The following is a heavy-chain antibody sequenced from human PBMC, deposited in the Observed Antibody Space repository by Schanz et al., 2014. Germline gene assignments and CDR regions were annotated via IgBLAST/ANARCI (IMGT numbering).Heavy chain of an antibody. D-gene: IGHD3-9*01. CDR1: GFIFNDYY. CDR3: ARDHPHRGVTGYYNDV. J-gene: IGHJ6*02. Sequence: VQLLESGGALVKPGGSLRLSCAASGFIFNDYYMNWVRQAPGRGLEWISYIGSSSTTMYYADSVKGRFTISRDNAKNSLYLQMNSLRDEDTAVYYCARDHPHRGVTGYYNDVWGQGTSVTVSS. V-gene: IGHV3-11*04. CDR2: IGSSSTTM.